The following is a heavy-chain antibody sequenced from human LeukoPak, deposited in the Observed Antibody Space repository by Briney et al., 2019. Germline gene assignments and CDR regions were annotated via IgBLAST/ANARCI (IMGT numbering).Heavy chain of an antibody. J-gene: IGHJ4*02. Sequence: SETLSLTCTVSGGSISSYYWSWIRQPAGKGLDWIGRIYTSGSTNYNPSLKSRVTMSVDTSKNQFSLKLSSVTAADTAVYYCARDLYGDYLFDYWGQGTLVTVSS. D-gene: IGHD4-17*01. CDR1: GGSISSYY. CDR2: IYTSGST. CDR3: ARDLYGDYLFDY. V-gene: IGHV4-4*07.